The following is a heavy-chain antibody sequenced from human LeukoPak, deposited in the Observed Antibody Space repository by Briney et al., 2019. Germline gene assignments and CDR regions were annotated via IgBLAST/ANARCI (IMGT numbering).Heavy chain of an antibody. V-gene: IGHV3-23*01. Sequence: PGGSLRLSCAASGFTVSSNYMNWVRQAPGKGLEWVSAISGSGGSTYYADSVKDRFTISRDNSKNTLYLQTNSLRAEDTAVYYCAREKGNVDIWGQGTMVTVSS. J-gene: IGHJ3*02. CDR3: AREKGNVDI. CDR1: GFTVSSNY. CDR2: ISGSGGST.